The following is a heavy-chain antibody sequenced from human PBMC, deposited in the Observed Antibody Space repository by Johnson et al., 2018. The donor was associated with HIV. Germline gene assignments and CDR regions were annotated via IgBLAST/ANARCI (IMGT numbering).Heavy chain of an antibody. CDR2: ISYDEIDK. D-gene: IGHD3-3*01. CDR3: ARDQFDRFLEWTNAFDI. V-gene: IGHV3-30*03. Sequence: QVQLVESGGGVVQPGRSLRLSCAASGFTFSSYAMHWVRQAPGKGLEWVAVISYDEIDKYYADSVTGRFTVPRDNSKNTLYLQMNSLRAEDTAVYYCARDQFDRFLEWTNAFDIWGQGTMVTVSS. J-gene: IGHJ3*02. CDR1: GFTFSSYA.